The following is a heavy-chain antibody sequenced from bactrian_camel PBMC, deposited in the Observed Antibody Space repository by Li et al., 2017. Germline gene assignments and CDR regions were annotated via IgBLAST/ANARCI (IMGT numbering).Heavy chain of an antibody. Sequence: QVQLVESGGGLVQPGESLRLSCAASGFDFSTAWMYWVRQFPGKDIEWVCIIHKDGEIATYRAAVRDRFTVSRDNAKNMLYLRMNSLKPEDTALYYCAAEVNHRANCSLSFLQLDWYNYWGQGTQVTVS. CDR3: AAEVNHRANCSLSFLQLDWYNY. V-gene: IGHV3S6*01. D-gene: IGHD2*01. CDR2: IHKDGEIA. J-gene: IGHJ4*01. CDR1: GFDFSTAW.